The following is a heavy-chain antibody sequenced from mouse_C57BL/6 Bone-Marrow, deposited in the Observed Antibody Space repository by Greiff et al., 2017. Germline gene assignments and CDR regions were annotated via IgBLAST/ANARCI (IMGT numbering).Heavy chain of an antibody. CDR1: GYTFTSYW. D-gene: IGHD2-1*01. Sequence: VKLQQPGAELVKPGASVKLSCKASGYTFTSYWMQWVKQRPGQGLEWIGEIDPSDSYTNYNQKFKGKATLTVDTSSSTAYMQLSSLTSEDSAVYYWALDGNYVFYAMDYWGQGTSVTVSS. CDR3: ALDGNYVFYAMDY. J-gene: IGHJ4*01. V-gene: IGHV1-50*01. CDR2: IDPSDSYT.